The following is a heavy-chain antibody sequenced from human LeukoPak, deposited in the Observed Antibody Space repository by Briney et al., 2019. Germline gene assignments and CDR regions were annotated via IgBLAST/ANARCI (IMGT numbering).Heavy chain of an antibody. D-gene: IGHD3-16*02. CDR2: INHSGST. J-gene: IGHJ6*03. Sequence: SETLSLTCAVYGGSFSGYYWSWIRQTPGKGLEWIGEINHSGSTNYNPSLKSRVTISVDTSKNQFSLKLSSVTAADTAVYYCARSQGDYVWGSYRYEPNYYYYYMDVWGKGTTVTVSS. V-gene: IGHV4-34*01. CDR3: ARSQGDYVWGSYRYEPNYYYYYMDV. CDR1: GGSFSGYY.